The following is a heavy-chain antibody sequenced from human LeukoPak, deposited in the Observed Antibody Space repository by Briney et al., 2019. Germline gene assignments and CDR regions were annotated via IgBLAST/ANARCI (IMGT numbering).Heavy chain of an antibody. D-gene: IGHD5-12*01. CDR3: ARVAVSGYDSLGDY. Sequence: PGGSLRLSCAASGFTFSSYAMSWVRQAPGKGLVWVSRINSDGSSTSYADSVKGRFTISRDNAKNTLYLQMNSLRAEDTAVYYCARVAVSGYDSLGDYWGQGTLVTVSS. CDR2: INSDGSST. CDR1: GFTFSSYA. J-gene: IGHJ4*02. V-gene: IGHV3-74*01.